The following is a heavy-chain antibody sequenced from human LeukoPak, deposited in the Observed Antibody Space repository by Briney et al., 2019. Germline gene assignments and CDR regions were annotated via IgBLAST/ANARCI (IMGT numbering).Heavy chain of an antibody. CDR1: GGSISSGAYY. CDR2: IYYGGST. CDR3: ARDGYGPDV. V-gene: IGHV4-31*03. D-gene: IGHD5-18*01. Sequence: SQTLSLTCTVSGGSISSGAYYWSWIRQPPGKGLEWTGYIYYGGSTYYHPSLKSRITTSVDTSKNQFSLKLSSVTAADTAVYYCARDGYGPDVWGQGTTVTVSS. J-gene: IGHJ6*02.